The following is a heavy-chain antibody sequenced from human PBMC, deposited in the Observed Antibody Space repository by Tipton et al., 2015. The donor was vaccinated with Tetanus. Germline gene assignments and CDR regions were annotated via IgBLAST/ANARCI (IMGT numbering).Heavy chain of an antibody. J-gene: IGHJ6*02. CDR3: ARHGYLVAGMDV. Sequence: GLVKPSETLSLTCTVSGGSISSSSYYWGWIRQPPGKGLEWIGSIYYSGSTYYNPSLKSRVTISVDTSKNQFSLKLSSVTAADTAVYYCARHGYLVAGMDVWGQGTTVTASS. V-gene: IGHV4-39*01. CDR1: GGSISSSSYY. D-gene: IGHD2-8*02. CDR2: IYYSGST.